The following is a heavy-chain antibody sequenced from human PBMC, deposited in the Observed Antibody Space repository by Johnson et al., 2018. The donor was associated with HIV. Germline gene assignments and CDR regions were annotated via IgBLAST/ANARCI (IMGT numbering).Heavy chain of an antibody. CDR3: ARGTLTGTTGGFDI. Sequence: VQLVESGGGLVQSGGSLRLSCAASGFTFDDYAMHWVRQAPGKGLEWVSGISWNSGSIGYADSVKGRFTISRDNAKNSLYLQMNSLRAEDTALYYCARGTLTGTTGGFDIWGQGTMVTVSA. CDR2: ISWNSGSI. CDR1: GFTFDDYA. J-gene: IGHJ3*02. D-gene: IGHD1-20*01. V-gene: IGHV3-9*01.